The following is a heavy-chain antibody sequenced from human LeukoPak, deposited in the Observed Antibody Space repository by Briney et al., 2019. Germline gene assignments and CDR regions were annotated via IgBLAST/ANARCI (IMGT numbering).Heavy chain of an antibody. Sequence: SETLSLTCTVSGGSISSSSYYWGWIRQPPGKGLEWIGSIYYSGSTYYNPSLKSRVTISVDTSKNQFSLKLSSVTAADTAVYYCARCGMKGYYYYYMDVWGKGTTVTISS. CDR2: IYYSGST. CDR3: ARCGMKGYYYYYMDV. V-gene: IGHV4-39*01. D-gene: IGHD2-15*01. CDR1: GGSISSSSYY. J-gene: IGHJ6*03.